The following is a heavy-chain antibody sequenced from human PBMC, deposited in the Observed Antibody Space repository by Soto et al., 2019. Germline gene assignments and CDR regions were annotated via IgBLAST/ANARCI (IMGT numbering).Heavy chain of an antibody. V-gene: IGHV3-30*03. Sequence: RLSCAASGFTFSNSGMRWVRQAPGQGLEWVALISYDGNKKFYEDSVKGRFNISRDTSKNSLYLQMNSLRLEDTAIYYCARSVAVAPLDSWGHGTLVTVSS. CDR2: ISYDGNKK. CDR1: GFTFSNSG. J-gene: IGHJ5*01. CDR3: ARSVAVAPLDS. D-gene: IGHD6-19*01.